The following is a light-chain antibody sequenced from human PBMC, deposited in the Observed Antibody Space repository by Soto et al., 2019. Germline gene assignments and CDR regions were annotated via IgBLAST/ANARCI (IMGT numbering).Light chain of an antibody. CDR1: QTISNW. CDR3: QQYNSYPWT. Sequence: DIQMTQSPSTLSASVGDRVTITCRASQTISNWLAWYQQKPGKAPKLLIYDASSLESGVTSRFSGSGSGTEFTRTISSLQPDDFATYYCQQYNSYPWTGGKVTKVEIK. V-gene: IGKV1-5*01. J-gene: IGKJ1*01. CDR2: DAS.